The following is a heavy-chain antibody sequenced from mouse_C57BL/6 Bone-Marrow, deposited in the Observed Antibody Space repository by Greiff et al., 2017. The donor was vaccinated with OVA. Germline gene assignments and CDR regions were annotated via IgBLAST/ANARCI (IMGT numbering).Heavy chain of an antibody. D-gene: IGHD1-1*01. CDR2: INPGSGGT. J-gene: IGHJ4*01. Sequence: QVQLQQSGAELVRPGTSVKVSCKASGYAFTNYLIEWVKQRPGQGLEWIGVINPGSGGTNYNEKFKGKATLTADKSSSTAYMQLSSLTSEDSAVYFCGKKIIYYYGSSPYYAMDYWGQGTSVTVSS. V-gene: IGHV1-54*01. CDR3: GKKIIYYYGSSPYYAMDY. CDR1: GYAFTNYL.